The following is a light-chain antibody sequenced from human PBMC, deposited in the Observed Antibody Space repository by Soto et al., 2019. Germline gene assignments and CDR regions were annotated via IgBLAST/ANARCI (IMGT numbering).Light chain of an antibody. CDR1: QSVSSN. V-gene: IGKV3D-15*01. CDR3: QQYNNWPLT. CDR2: GAS. J-gene: IGKJ4*01. Sequence: EIVMTQSRATLSVSPGERATLSCRASQSVSSNLAWYQQKPGQAPRLLIYGASIRATGIPARFSGSGSGTEFTLTISSLQSEDFAVYYCQQYNNWPLTFGGGTKVEIK.